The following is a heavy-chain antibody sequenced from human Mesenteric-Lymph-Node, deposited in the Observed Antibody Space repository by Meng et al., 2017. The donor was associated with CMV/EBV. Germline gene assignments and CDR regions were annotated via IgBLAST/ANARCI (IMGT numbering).Heavy chain of an antibody. CDR3: ARVRTGYYFDY. CDR1: GFTFSNAW. V-gene: IGHV3-15*01. D-gene: IGHD1-14*01. CDR2: IKSKTDGGTT. J-gene: IGHJ4*02. Sequence: ASGFTFSNAWMSWVRQAPGKGLEWVGSIKSKTDGGTTDYAAPVKGRFTISRDDSKNTLYLQMNSLKTEDTAVYYCARVRTGYYFDYWGQGTLVTVSS.